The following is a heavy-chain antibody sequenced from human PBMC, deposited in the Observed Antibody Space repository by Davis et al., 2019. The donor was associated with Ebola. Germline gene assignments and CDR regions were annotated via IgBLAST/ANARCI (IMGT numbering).Heavy chain of an antibody. J-gene: IGHJ6*02. CDR2: ISSSGTYI. CDR1: GFTFSTYT. CDR3: ASLLQGSSYYNYGVDV. D-gene: IGHD2-21*01. V-gene: IGHV3-21*06. Sequence: GESLKISCAASGFTFSTYTMNWVRQAPGKGLEWVSSISSSGTYIYYADSVKGRFTISRDNAKNSLYLQMNSLRAEDTAVYYCASLLQGSSYYNYGVDVWGQGTTVAVSS.